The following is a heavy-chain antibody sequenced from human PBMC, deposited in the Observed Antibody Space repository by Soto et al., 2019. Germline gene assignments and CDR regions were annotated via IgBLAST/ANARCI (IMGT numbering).Heavy chain of an antibody. CDR2: IYPNDSDV. D-gene: IGHD2-15*01. CDR3: ARHRGGGCRGTKCYSDDDYCCDS. CDR1: GYNFIAHW. Sequence: GESLKISCKGFGYNFIAHWIAWVRQMPGKGLEWMGIIYPNDSDVTYSPSFQGQVTISADKSISVAFLQWSSLKASDTAIYYCARHRGGGCRGTKCYSDDDYCCDSWGQGTQVTVSS. V-gene: IGHV5-51*01. J-gene: IGHJ4*02.